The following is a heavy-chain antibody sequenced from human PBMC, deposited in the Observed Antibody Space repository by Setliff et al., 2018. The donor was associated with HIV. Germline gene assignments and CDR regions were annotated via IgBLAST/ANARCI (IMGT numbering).Heavy chain of an antibody. V-gene: IGHV4-39*02. J-gene: IGHJ6*03. CDR1: GDSVNDRSYF. CDR3: ARESSYGPDAYNFPNDYFYMDV. D-gene: IGHD3-16*01. Sequence: SETLSLTCTVSGDSVNDRSYFWGWIRQPPGKGLEWIGTFYYNGDSRYNPSLKSRVTISVDTSKNQFSLNLNSVTAADTGIYYCARESSYGPDAYNFPNDYFYMDVWGKGTTVTVSS. CDR2: FYYNGDS.